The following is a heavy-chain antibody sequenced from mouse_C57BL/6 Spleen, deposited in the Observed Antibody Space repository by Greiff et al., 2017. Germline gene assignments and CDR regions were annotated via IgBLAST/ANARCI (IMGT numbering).Heavy chain of an antibody. CDR2: RDPSDSYT. D-gene: IGHD1-1*01. CDR1: CYTFTSYW. Sequence: QVQLKQPGAELVKPGASVKLSCKASCYTFTSYWMQWVKQRPGQGLAWLCERDPSDSYTNYNQKFKGKDTLTVDTSSSTAYMQLKSLTSEDSAVYYCARQLYGSSYVFAYWGQGTLVTVSA. CDR3: ARQLYGSSYVFAY. J-gene: IGHJ3*01. V-gene: IGHV1-50*01.